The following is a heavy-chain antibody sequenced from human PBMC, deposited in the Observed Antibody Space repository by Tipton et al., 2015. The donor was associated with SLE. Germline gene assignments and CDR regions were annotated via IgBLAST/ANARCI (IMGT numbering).Heavy chain of an antibody. J-gene: IGHJ3*01. D-gene: IGHD2-2*01. V-gene: IGHV4-59*11. CDR1: GGSITSRY. CDR3: ARMGLCTTTTCNEGAFDV. CDR2: IYYTGNT. Sequence: GLVKPSGTLSLTCTVSGGSITSRYWNWVRQPPGKGLEWIGYIYYTGNTNYNPSLKSRVTMSVDTSKSQFSLKLTFVSAADTAIYYCARMGLCTTTTCNEGAFDVWGQGSMVTVSS.